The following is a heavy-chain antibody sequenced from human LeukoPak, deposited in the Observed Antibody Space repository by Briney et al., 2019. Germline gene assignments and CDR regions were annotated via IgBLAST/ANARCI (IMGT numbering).Heavy chain of an antibody. D-gene: IGHD2-21*01. CDR1: GVTFSSYA. CDR2: ISGSGGST. V-gene: IGHV3-23*01. J-gene: IGHJ4*02. CDR3: AXXXXGVXXRSYCXXXXREDY. Sequence: PGGSLRLSCAASGVTFSSYAMSWVRQAPGKGLEWGSAISGSGGSTYYADSVKGRVTISRDNAKKSLYLQMNSLRAEDTGVYYGAXXXXGVXXRSYCXXXXREDYWGQGTLVTVSS.